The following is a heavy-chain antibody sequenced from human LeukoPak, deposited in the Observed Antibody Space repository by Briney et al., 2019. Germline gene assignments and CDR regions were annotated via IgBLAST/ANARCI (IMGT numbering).Heavy chain of an antibody. D-gene: IGHD2-15*01. J-gene: IGHJ6*04. CDR1: GGTFSCYA. CDR2: IIPIFGTA. CDR3: SGDCSGGSCPPGYYGMDV. V-gene: IGHV1-69*13. Sequence: ASVKVSCKASGGTFSCYAISWVRQALGQGLEWMGGIIPIFGTANYAQKFQGRVTITADESTSTAYMELSSLRSEDTAVYYCSGDCSGGSCPPGYYGMDVWGKGTTVTVSS.